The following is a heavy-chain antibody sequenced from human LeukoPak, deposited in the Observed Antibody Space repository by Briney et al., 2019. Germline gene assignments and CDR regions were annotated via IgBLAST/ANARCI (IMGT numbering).Heavy chain of an antibody. V-gene: IGHV4-4*02. Sequence: PSETLSLTCAVSGGSISSSNWWSWVRQPPGKGLEWIGEIYHSGSTNYNPSLKSRVTISVDKSKNQFSPKLSSVTAADTAVYYCASIVVVPAASLYYFDYWGQGTLVTVSS. CDR3: ASIVVVPAASLYYFDY. D-gene: IGHD2-2*01. CDR1: GGSISSSNW. J-gene: IGHJ4*02. CDR2: IYHSGST.